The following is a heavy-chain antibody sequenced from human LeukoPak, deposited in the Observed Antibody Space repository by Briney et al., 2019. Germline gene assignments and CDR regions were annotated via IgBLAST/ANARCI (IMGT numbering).Heavy chain of an antibody. V-gene: IGHV3-49*03. D-gene: IGHD1-26*01. CDR1: GFTFGGYA. J-gene: IGHJ3*02. CDR2: LRTKPYGGTT. Sequence: GGSLRLSCTASGFTFGGYAVSWFRRAPGKGLEWVAFLRTKPYGGTTESAASVKGRFGLSRDDSEYVAYLQMNNLKTEDTAVYFCSRVRYSGVGGRFDAFDIWGQGTMVTVSS. CDR3: SRVRYSGVGGRFDAFDI.